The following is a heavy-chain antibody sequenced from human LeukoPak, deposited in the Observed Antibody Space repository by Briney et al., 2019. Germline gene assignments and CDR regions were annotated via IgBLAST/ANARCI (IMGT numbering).Heavy chain of an antibody. CDR2: ISSGSTP. D-gene: IGHD5-12*01. J-gene: IGHJ4*02. V-gene: IGHV3-66*02. CDR3: ARGGAGYAFDY. Sequence: GGSLRLSCAASGFTVSTNYMSWVRQAPGKGLEWVSVISSGSTPYYADSVKGRFTISRDSSENTLYLQMHSLRAEDTAVYYCARGGAGYAFDYWGQGTLVTVSS. CDR1: GFTVSTNY.